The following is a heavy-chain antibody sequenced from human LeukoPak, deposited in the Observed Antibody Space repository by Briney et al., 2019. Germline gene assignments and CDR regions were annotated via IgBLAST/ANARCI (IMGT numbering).Heavy chain of an antibody. CDR2: IHYSGST. J-gene: IGHJ4*02. V-gene: IGHV4-59*01. Sequence: SETLSLTCTVSGGSISSYYWSWIRQPPGKGLEWTGYIHYSGSTNYNPSHKSRVTISVDTSKNHFSLKLRSLTAADTAVYYCARTRYSGGWFFDYWGQGTQVTVSS. CDR3: ARTRYSGGWFFDY. CDR1: GGSISSYY. D-gene: IGHD6-19*01.